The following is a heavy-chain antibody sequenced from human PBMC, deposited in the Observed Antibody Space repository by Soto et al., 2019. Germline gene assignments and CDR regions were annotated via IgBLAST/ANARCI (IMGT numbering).Heavy chain of an antibody. J-gene: IGHJ4*02. D-gene: IGHD3-9*01. CDR1: GCSFSNSSYQ. CDR2: VSYSGST. CDR3: ARAPPYYDILTGYPNLFDY. V-gene: IGHV4-39*07. Sequence: SETLSLTCTVSGCSFSNSSYQWGWNRQPPGKGRQWIGSVSYSGSTYYNPSLKSRVTISVDTSKNQFSLKLSSVTAADTAVYYCARAPPYYDILTGYPNLFDYWGQGTLVTVSS.